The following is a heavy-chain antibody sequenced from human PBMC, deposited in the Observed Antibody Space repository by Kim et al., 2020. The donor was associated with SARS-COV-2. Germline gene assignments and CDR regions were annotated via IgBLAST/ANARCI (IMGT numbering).Heavy chain of an antibody. J-gene: IGHJ4*02. CDR3: ARLGDSYVGY. Sequence: SETLSLTCAVYGGSFSGYYWSWIRQPPGKGLEWIGEINHSGSTNYNPSLKSRVTISVDTSKNQFSLKLSSVTAADTAVYYCARLGDSYVGYWGQGTLVTVSS. CDR2: INHSGST. CDR1: GGSFSGYY. D-gene: IGHD5-18*01. V-gene: IGHV4-34*01.